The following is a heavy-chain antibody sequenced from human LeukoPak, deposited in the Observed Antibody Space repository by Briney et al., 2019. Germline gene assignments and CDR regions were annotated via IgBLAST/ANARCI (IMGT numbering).Heavy chain of an antibody. CDR1: GYTFTSYA. J-gene: IGHJ6*02. V-gene: IGHV1-3*01. D-gene: IGHD6-13*01. CDR2: INAGNGNT. CDR3: ARGELSWYRLISGGMDV. Sequence: WASVKVSCKASGYTFTSYAMHWVRQAPGQRLEWMGWINAGNGNTKYSQKFQGRVTITRDTSASTAYMELSSLRSEDTAVYYCARGELSWYRLISGGMDVWGQGTTVTVSS.